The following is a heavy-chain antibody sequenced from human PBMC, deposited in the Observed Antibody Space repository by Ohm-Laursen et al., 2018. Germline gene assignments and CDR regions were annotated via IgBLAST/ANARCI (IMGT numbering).Heavy chain of an antibody. V-gene: IGHV3-11*01. Sequence: SLRLSCSASEFTFSDYYMSWVRQAPGKGLEWVSYVSNSGSTIWYADSVKGRFTISRDNAKNSLYLQMNSLRAEDTAVYYCARGPYYGYFDYWGQGTLVTVSS. CDR3: ARGPYYGYFDY. CDR1: EFTFSDYY. D-gene: IGHD3-10*01. J-gene: IGHJ4*02. CDR2: VSNSGSTI.